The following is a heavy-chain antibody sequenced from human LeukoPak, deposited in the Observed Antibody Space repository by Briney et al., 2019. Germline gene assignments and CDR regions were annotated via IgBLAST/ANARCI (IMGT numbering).Heavy chain of an antibody. D-gene: IGHD3-22*01. CDR2: MSGSGCST. Sequence: PGGSLRLSCAASGFTFSSYAMSWVRQATGKGLEWVSAMSGSGCSTYYADSVKGRFTISRDNSKNTLYLHMNSLRAEDTSVYYCEGTYYYDSSHDYWGQGTLVTVSS. V-gene: IGHV3-23*01. CDR3: EGTYYYDSSHDY. J-gene: IGHJ4*02. CDR1: GFTFSSYA.